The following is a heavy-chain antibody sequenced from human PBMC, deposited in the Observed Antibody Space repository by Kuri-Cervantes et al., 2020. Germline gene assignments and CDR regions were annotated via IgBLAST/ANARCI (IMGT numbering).Heavy chain of an antibody. D-gene: IGHD3-3*01. CDR2: ISYDGSNK. J-gene: IGHJ4*02. Sequence: SLRLSCAASGFTFSSYAMHWVRQAPGKGLEWVAVISYDGSNKYYADSVKGRFTISRDNSKNTLYLQMNSLRAEDTAVYYCARGLGLRFLEWLGPFDYWGQGTLVTVSS. V-gene: IGHV3-30*07. CDR1: GFTFSSYA. CDR3: ARGLGLRFLEWLGPFDY.